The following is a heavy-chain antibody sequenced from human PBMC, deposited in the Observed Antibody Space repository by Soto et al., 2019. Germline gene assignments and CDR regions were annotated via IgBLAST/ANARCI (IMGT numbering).Heavy chain of an antibody. CDR2: ISAYNGNT. V-gene: IGHV1-18*01. J-gene: IGHJ6*02. CDR1: GYTFTSYG. CDR3: ARRGGGYCSSTSCYFWYYYYGMDV. D-gene: IGHD2-2*03. Sequence: QVQLVQSGAEVKKPGASVKVSCKASGYTFTSYGISWVRQAPGQGLEWMGWISAYNGNTNYAQKLQGRVTMTTDTSTSTAYMELRSLRSDDTAVYYCARRGGGYCSSTSCYFWYYYYGMDVWGQGTTVTVSS.